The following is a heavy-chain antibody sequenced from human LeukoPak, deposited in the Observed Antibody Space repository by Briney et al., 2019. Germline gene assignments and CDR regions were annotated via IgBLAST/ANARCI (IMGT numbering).Heavy chain of an antibody. V-gene: IGHV3-30*18. CDR1: GFTFSSYG. Sequence: GRSLRLSCAASGFTFSSYGMHWVRQAPGKGLEWVAVISYDGSNKYYADSVKGRFTISRDNSKNTLYLQMNSLRAEDTAAYYCAKDSYYYGSGSYFDYWGQGTLVTVSS. CDR2: ISYDGSNK. D-gene: IGHD3-10*01. J-gene: IGHJ4*02. CDR3: AKDSYYYGSGSYFDY.